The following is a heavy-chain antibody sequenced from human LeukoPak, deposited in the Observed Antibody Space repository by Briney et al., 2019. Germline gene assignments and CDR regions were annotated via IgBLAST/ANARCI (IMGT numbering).Heavy chain of an antibody. V-gene: IGHV3-23*01. CDR1: GFTFSSYA. D-gene: IGHD2-2*01. J-gene: IGHJ4*02. Sequence: GGSLRLSCAASGFTFSSYAMSWVRQAPGKGLEWVSAISGSGGSTYYADSVKGRFTISRDNSKNTLYLQMNSLRAEDTAVYYCAEALTGGVVPAPPPGYWGQGTLVTVSS. CDR3: AEALTGGVVPAPPPGY. CDR2: ISGSGGST.